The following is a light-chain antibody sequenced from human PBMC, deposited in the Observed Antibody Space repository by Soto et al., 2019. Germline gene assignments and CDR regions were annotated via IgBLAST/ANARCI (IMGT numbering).Light chain of an antibody. CDR3: QQYGNSPPNT. CDR1: QSVSSSY. CDR2: GAS. V-gene: IGKV3-20*01. Sequence: EIVLTQSPGTLSLSPGERATLSCRASQSVSSSYLAWYQQKPGQAPRLLIYGASSRATGIPDGFSGSGSGTDFTLTISRLEPEDFAVYFCQQYGNSPPNTFGQGTKVDIK. J-gene: IGKJ2*01.